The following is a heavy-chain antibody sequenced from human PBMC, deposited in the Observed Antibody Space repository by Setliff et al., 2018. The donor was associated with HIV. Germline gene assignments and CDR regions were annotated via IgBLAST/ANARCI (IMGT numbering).Heavy chain of an antibody. Sequence: PGGSLRLSCAASGFTFSDHYMDWVRQAPGKGLEWVGRTRNKANSYTTEYAASVKGRFIISRDDSKNSLHLQMNSLKAEDTAVYYCATDISSSWGSFWGQGTLVTVSS. CDR2: TRNKANSYTT. D-gene: IGHD6-13*01. J-gene: IGHJ4*02. V-gene: IGHV3-72*01. CDR1: GFTFSDHY. CDR3: ATDISSSWGSF.